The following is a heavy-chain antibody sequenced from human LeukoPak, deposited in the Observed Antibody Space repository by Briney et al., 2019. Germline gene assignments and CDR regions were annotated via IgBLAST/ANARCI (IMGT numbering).Heavy chain of an antibody. D-gene: IGHD3-10*01. J-gene: IGHJ5*02. Sequence: NSSETLSLTCTVSGVSIADYYWSWIRQPPGKGLEWIAYIYYSGTTIYNPSLKSRVTISIDTPNQQFPLSLTSVTAADTALYFCARHPRWPRYGSGNNWFDTWGQGTLVTVSS. V-gene: IGHV4-59*08. CDR3: ARHPRWPRYGSGNNWFDT. CDR2: IYYSGTT. CDR1: GVSIADYY.